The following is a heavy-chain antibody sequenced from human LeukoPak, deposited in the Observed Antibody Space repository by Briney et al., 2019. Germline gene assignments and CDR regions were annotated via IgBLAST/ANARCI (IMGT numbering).Heavy chain of an antibody. J-gene: IGHJ4*02. Sequence: GGSLRLYCAACGFTFCSYGMLRVRQAPGKGLEWVAVISYDGSNKYYADSVKGRFTSSRDNSKNTLYLQMHSLRAEDTAVYYCAKDLGGASDYWGQGTLVTVSS. CDR2: ISYDGSNK. CDR3: AKDLGGASDY. CDR1: GFTFCSYG. V-gene: IGHV3-30*18. D-gene: IGHD1-26*01.